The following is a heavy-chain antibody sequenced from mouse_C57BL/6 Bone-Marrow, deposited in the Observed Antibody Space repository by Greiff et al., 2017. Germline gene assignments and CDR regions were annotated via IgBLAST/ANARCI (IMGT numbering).Heavy chain of an antibody. CDR3: ARSKNWDSWFAY. CDR2: INPGSGGT. V-gene: IGHV1-54*01. J-gene: IGHJ3*01. CDR1: GYAFTNYL. Sequence: QVQLQQSGAELVRPGTSVKVSCKASGYAFTNYLIEWVKQRPGQGLEWIGVINPGSGGTNYNEKFKGKATMTAATSSSTAYMQISSLTSEDSAVYFCARSKNWDSWFAYWCQGTLVTVSA. D-gene: IGHD4-1*01.